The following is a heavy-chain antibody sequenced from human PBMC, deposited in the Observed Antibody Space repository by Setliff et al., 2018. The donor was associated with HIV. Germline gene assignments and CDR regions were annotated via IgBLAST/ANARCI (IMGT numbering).Heavy chain of an antibody. J-gene: IGHJ5*01. Sequence: PSETLSLTCTVSGGSISTNNYYWAWIRQPPGKGLEWIGTIDYSGNTYYNASLRSRAIISGDMSKNQFSLNLNSVTASETAVYYCARHRYRFGIGSWGQGALVTVSS. V-gene: IGHV4-39*01. CDR1: GGSISTNNYY. D-gene: IGHD3-16*01. CDR2: IDYSGNT. CDR3: ARHRYRFGIGS.